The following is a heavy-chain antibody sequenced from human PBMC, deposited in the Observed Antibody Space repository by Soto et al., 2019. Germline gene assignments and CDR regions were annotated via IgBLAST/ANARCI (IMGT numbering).Heavy chain of an antibody. Sequence: QVQLQESGPGLVKPSGTLSLTCAVSSASIRSSNWWSWVRQSPGKGLEWIGEIFHNGSTNYNPSLKSRVTISVDKSKNQFSLKVSSVTAADTAVYYCARAFGYSGTHYYFYYVDVWGKGTTVTVSS. J-gene: IGHJ6*03. CDR3: ARAFGYSGTHYYFYYVDV. V-gene: IGHV4-4*02. CDR2: IFHNGST. D-gene: IGHD5-12*01. CDR1: SASIRSSNW.